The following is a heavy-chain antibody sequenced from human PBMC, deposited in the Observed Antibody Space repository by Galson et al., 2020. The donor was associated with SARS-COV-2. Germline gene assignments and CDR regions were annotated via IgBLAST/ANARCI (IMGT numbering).Heavy chain of an antibody. Sequence: ASVKDSCKASGYTFTSYGISWVRQAPGQGLEWMGWISAYNGNTNYAQKLQGRVTMTTDTSTSTAYMELRSLRSDDTAVYYCARYYYYGSGSYYNVHYYYYGMDVWGQGTTVTVSS. CDR1: GYTFTSYG. J-gene: IGHJ6*02. CDR2: ISAYNGNT. CDR3: ARYYYYGSGSYYNVHYYYYGMDV. V-gene: IGHV1-18*04. D-gene: IGHD3-10*01.